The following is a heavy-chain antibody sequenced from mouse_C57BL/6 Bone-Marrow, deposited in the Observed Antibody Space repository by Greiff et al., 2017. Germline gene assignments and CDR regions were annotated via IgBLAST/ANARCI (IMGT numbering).Heavy chain of an antibody. Sequence: QVQLQQPGAELVMPGASVKLSCKASGYTFTSYWMHWVKQRPGQGLEWIGEIDPSDSYTNYNQKFKGKSTLTVDKPSSTAYMQLSSLTSEDSAVYYCARGMDYWGQGTSVTVSS. J-gene: IGHJ4*01. CDR2: IDPSDSYT. CDR1: GYTFTSYW. CDR3: ARGMDY. V-gene: IGHV1-69*01.